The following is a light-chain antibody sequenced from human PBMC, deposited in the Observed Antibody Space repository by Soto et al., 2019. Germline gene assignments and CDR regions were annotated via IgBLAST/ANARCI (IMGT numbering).Light chain of an antibody. Sequence: QSALTQPASVSGSPGQSITISCTGTSSDVGNYNLVSWYQQHPDKAPKLMIYEGSKRPSGVSNRFSGSKSGNTASRTVSGLQSEDEADYYCRSYAGGYSWLFGGGTKLTVL. CDR2: EGS. CDR3: RSYAGGYSWL. J-gene: IGLJ3*02. V-gene: IGLV2-23*01. CDR1: SSDVGNYNL.